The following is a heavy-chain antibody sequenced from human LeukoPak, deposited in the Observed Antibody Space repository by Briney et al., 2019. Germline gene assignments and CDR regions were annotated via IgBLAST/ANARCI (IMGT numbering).Heavy chain of an antibody. CDR3: ARVPGGSRPFDS. CDR1: GYTFVIYG. CDR2: MSPNNGNT. J-gene: IGHJ5*01. D-gene: IGHD3-16*01. Sequence: ASVKVSCKASGYTFVIYGISWVRQAPGQGLEWMGWMSPNNGNTNYAQKFRGRVTMTTDTSTSTAYMELRSLRSDDTAVYYCARVPGGSRPFDSWGQGTLVTVSS. V-gene: IGHV1-18*01.